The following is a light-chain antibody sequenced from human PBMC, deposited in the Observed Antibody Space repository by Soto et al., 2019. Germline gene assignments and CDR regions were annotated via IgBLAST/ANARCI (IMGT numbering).Light chain of an antibody. CDR1: TSDIGAYNY. V-gene: IGLV2-8*01. Sequence: QSALTQPPSASGSPGQSVTISCTGTTSDIGAYNYVSWYQQRPGKAPKLIIYEVTRRPSGVPDRIFGSKYDTTASLTVSGLQAEDEADYYCQSYDSSLSGSVVFGGGTKLTVL. CDR2: EVT. J-gene: IGLJ2*01. CDR3: QSYDSSLSGSVV.